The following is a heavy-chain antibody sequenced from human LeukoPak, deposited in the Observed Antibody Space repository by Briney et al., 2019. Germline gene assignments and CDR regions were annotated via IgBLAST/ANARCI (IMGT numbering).Heavy chain of an antibody. V-gene: IGHV4-34*01. CDR1: SGSFSGYY. CDR2: INHSGST. Sequence: PSETLSLTCAVYSGSFSGYYWSWIRQPPGKGLEWIGEINHSGSTNYNPSLKSRVTISVDTSKNQFSLKLSSVTAADTAVYYCASGSTYWNFDYWGQGTLVTVSS. CDR3: ASGSTYWNFDY. J-gene: IGHJ4*02. D-gene: IGHD2-21*01.